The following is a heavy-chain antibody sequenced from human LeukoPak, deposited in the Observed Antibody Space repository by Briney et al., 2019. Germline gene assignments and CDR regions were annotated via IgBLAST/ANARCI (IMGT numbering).Heavy chain of an antibody. V-gene: IGHV4-34*01. Sequence: PSETLSLTCAVYGGSFSGYYWSWIRQPPGKGLEWIGEINHSGSTNYNPSLKSRVTISVDTSKNQFSLKLSSVTAADTAVYYCARGRGSYYDSSGRALRYWGQGTLVTVSS. J-gene: IGHJ4*02. CDR2: INHSGST. CDR3: ARGRGSYYDSSGRALRY. D-gene: IGHD3-22*01. CDR1: GGSFSGYY.